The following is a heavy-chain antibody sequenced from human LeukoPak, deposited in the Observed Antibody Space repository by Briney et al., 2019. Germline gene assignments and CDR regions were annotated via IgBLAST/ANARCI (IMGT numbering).Heavy chain of an antibody. D-gene: IGHD3-16*01. CDR1: GFTFSTYW. J-gene: IGHJ5*02. CDR2: ISGSGRTI. Sequence: GGSLRLSCAASGFTFSTYWMNWVRQAPGKGLEWVSYISGSGRTIYHADSVKGRFTISRDNAKNSLYLQMNSLRAEDTAVYCARDGTAAWGRFDPWGQGTLVTVSS. V-gene: IGHV3-48*04. CDR3: ARDGTAAWGRFDP.